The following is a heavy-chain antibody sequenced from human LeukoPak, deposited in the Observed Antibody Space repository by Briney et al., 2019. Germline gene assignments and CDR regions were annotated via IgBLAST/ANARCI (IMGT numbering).Heavy chain of an antibody. CDR3: AKGAGDYGDYTISSFFDY. D-gene: IGHD4-17*01. V-gene: IGHV3-23*01. CDR2: ISDSGGST. J-gene: IGHJ4*02. Sequence: GGSLRLSCAASGFTFSSYAMSWVRQAPGKGLEWVSAISDSGGSTYYADSVKGRFTISRDNSKNTLYLQMNSLRAEDTAVYYCAKGAGDYGDYTISSFFDYWGQGTLVTVSS. CDR1: GFTFSSYA.